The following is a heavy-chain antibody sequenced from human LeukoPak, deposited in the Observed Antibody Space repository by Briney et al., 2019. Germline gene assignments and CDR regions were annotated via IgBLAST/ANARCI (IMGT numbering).Heavy chain of an antibody. CDR2: IKQDGSEK. D-gene: IGHD6-13*01. CDR1: GFTFSSYW. CDR3: ARGRSSSWAAPIRY. V-gene: IGHV3-7*01. Sequence: GGSLRLSCAASGFTFSSYWMSWVRQARGKGLEWVANIKQDGSEKYYVDSVKGRFTISRDNAKNSLYLQMNSLRAEDTAVYYCARGRSSSWAAPIRYWGQGTLVTVSS. J-gene: IGHJ4*02.